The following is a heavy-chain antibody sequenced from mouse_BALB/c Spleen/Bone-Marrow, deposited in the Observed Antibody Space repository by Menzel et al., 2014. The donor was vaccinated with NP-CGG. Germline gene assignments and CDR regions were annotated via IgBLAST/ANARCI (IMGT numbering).Heavy chain of an antibody. D-gene: IGHD1-3*01. J-gene: IGHJ2*01. CDR1: GFSLTSYG. CDR2: IWSGGST. V-gene: IGHV2-2*02. Sequence: VKLMESGPGLVKPSQSLSITCTVSGFSLTSYGVHWVRQSPGKGLEWLGVIWSGGSTDYNAAFISRLSISKDNSKSQVFFKMNSLQANDTAIYYCARRKSGKGYFGYWGQGTTLTVSS. CDR3: ARRKSGKGYFGY.